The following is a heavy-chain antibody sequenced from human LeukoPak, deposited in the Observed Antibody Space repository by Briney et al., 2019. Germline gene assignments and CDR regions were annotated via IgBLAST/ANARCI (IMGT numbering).Heavy chain of an antibody. CDR3: GRINDNSDSDY. CDR2: INPSGGST. D-gene: IGHD3-22*01. V-gene: IGHV1-46*01. J-gene: IGHJ4*02. Sequence: ASVKVSCKASGYTFTSYYMHWVRQAPGQGLEWMGLINPSGGSTSYAQKFQGRVTMTRDMSTSTVYMELSSLRSEDTAIYYCGRINDNSDSDYWGQGTLVTVSS. CDR1: GYTFTSYY.